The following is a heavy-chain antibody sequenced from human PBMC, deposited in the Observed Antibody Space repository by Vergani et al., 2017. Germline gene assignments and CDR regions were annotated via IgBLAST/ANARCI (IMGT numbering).Heavy chain of an antibody. J-gene: IGHJ6*02. CDR3: ARDRGYFWSGYSYYYYYYGMDV. V-gene: IGHV1-3*01. D-gene: IGHD3-3*01. CDR2: INAGNGNT. CDR1: GYTFTSYA. Sequence: QVQLVQSGSELKKPGASVKVSCKASGYTFTSYAMNWVRQAPGQRLEWMGWINAGNGNTKYSQKFQGRVTITRDTSASTAYMELSSLRSEDTAVYYCARDRGYFWSGYSYYYYYYGMDVWGQGTTVTVSS.